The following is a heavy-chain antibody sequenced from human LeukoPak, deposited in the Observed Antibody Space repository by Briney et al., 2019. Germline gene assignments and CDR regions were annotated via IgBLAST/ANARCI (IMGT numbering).Heavy chain of an antibody. CDR2: IYYSGTT. V-gene: IGHV4-39*01. CDR1: GGSINSNSHH. J-gene: IGHJ4*02. CDR3: ARRGDILTDYAFDY. D-gene: IGHD3-9*01. Sequence: SETLSLTCSVSGGSINSNSHHWDWIRQAPGKGLEWIGDIYYSGTTSYNPSLKSRVAISVDTSKNQFSLRLSSVTAADTAVYYCARRGDILTDYAFDYWGQGTLVTVSS.